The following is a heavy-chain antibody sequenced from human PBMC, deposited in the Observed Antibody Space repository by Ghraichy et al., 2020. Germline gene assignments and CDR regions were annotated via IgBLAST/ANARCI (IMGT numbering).Heavy chain of an antibody. CDR3: ARLLSWDWSGLYYFDY. D-gene: IGHD3-3*01. CDR2: IYYSGST. J-gene: IGHJ4*02. CDR1: GGSISSYY. Sequence: SETLSLTCTVSGGSISSYYWNWIRQPPGKGLEWIGYIYYSGSTNYNPSLKSRVTISVDTSKNQFSLKLTSVTAADTAVYFCARLLSWDWSGLYYFDYWGQGTLVTVSS. V-gene: IGHV4-59*01.